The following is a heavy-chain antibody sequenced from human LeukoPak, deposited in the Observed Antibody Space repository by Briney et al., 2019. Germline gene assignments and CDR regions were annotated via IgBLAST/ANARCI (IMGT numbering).Heavy chain of an antibody. Sequence: ESLKISSKGASYSSISYCISWVRQMHAKGMERMERIDPSDSYTNYSTSFQGHVTISADESISTAYLQWSSLKASDTAMYYCARVTRGYCSGGSCYSVAWFDPWGQGTLVTVSS. CDR1: SYSSISYC. V-gene: IGHV5-10-1*01. J-gene: IGHJ5*01. CDR3: ARVTRGYCSGGSCYSVAWFDP. CDR2: IDPSDSYT. D-gene: IGHD2-15*01.